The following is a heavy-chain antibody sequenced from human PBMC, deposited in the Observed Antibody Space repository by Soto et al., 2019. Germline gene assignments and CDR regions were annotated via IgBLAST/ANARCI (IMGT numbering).Heavy chain of an antibody. CDR2: ISYDGSNK. D-gene: IGHD6-19*01. J-gene: IGHJ6*02. CDR1: GFTFSSYA. Sequence: PGGSLRLSCAASGFTFSSYAMHWVRQAPGKGLEWVAVISYDGSNKYYADSVKGRFTISRDNSKNTLYLQMNSLRAEDTAVYYCARGGESRQWLANYYYYGMDVWGQGTTVTVSS. V-gene: IGHV3-30-3*01. CDR3: ARGGESRQWLANYYYYGMDV.